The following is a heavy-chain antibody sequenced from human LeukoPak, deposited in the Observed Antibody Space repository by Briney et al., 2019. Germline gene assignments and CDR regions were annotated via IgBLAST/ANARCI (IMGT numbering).Heavy chain of an antibody. Sequence: PGGSLRLSCAASGFTFSNYNMKWVRQAPGKGLEWVSDISTSGSTIYYADSVKGRFTISRDNAKNSLYLQMSSLRDEDTALYYCARGGRFFDYWGEGTVVSVSS. CDR1: GFTFSNYN. D-gene: IGHD3-16*01. J-gene: IGHJ4*02. CDR2: ISTSGSTI. CDR3: ARGGRFFDY. V-gene: IGHV3-48*02.